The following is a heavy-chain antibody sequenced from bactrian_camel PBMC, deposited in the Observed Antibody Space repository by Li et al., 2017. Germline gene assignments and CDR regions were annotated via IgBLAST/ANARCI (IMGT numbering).Heavy chain of an antibody. Sequence: HVQLVESGGGLVQPGGSLRLSCFRSGDTYSSDYCMAWFRQVPGKEHEAVAGIWVSVGSTYYSDSVKGRLTVSRDNAKKTVYLQMTALKPEDTAMYHCAAARGVSGLRSVAVGCTILNGYRGQGTQVTVS. V-gene: IGHV3-3*01. CDR1: GDTYSSDYC. J-gene: IGHJ6*01. CDR2: IWVSVGST. CDR3: AAARGVSGLRSVAVGCTILNGY. D-gene: IGHD2*01.